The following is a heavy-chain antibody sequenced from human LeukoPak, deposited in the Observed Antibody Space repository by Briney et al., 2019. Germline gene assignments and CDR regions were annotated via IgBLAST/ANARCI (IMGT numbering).Heavy chain of an antibody. V-gene: IGHV5-51*01. Sequence: GESLKISCKGSGYSFTSYWIAWVRQMPGKGLEWMGIIYPGDSATRYSPSFQGQVTISADNSINTAYLQWNSLKASDTAMYFCARRGFTGAFSEYLQHWGQGTLVTVSS. CDR2: IYPGDSAT. CDR1: GYSFTSYW. CDR3: ARRGFTGAFSEYLQH. D-gene: IGHD7-27*01. J-gene: IGHJ1*01.